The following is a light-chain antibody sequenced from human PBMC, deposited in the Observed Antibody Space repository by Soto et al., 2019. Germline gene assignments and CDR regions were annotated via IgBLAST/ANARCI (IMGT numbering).Light chain of an antibody. CDR3: CSYGGSRAV. Sequence: QSALTQPPSASGSPGQSVTISCTGTSSDGGGYNYVSWYQQHPGKAPKLMIYEVSKRPSGVPDRFSGSKSGNTASLTVSGLQAEDEADYYCCSYGGSRAVFGGGTQLTVL. CDR1: SSDGGGYNY. V-gene: IGLV2-8*01. J-gene: IGLJ7*01. CDR2: EVS.